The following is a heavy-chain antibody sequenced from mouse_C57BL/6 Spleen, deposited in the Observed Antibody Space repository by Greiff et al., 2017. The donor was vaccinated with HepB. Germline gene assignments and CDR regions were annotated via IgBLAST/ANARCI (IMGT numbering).Heavy chain of an antibody. J-gene: IGHJ2*01. CDR3: ARMDYAGFDY. CDR1: GFTFSDYG. Sequence: EVKLMESGGGLVKPGGSLKLSCAASGFTFSDYGMHWVRQAPEKGLEWVAYSSSGSSTIYYADTVKGRFTISRDNAKNTLVLQMTSLRSEDTAMYYCARMDYAGFDYWGQGTTLTVSS. D-gene: IGHD2-4*01. V-gene: IGHV5-17*01. CDR2: SSSGSSTI.